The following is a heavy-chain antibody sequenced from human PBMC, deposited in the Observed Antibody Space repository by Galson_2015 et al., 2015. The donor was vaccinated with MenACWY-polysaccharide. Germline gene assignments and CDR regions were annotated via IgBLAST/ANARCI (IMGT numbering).Heavy chain of an antibody. J-gene: IGHJ6*02. CDR2: IKKDGSEK. V-gene: IGHV3-7*01. CDR1: GLTFSNWW. CDR3: ARGHLGLGV. Sequence: SLRLSCAASGLTFSNWWMTWVRQSPGKGLGWVASIKKDGSEKYYVDSVKGRFTISRDNAKDSLYLQMNSLRAEDTAVYFCARGHLGLGVWGQGTTVTVSS.